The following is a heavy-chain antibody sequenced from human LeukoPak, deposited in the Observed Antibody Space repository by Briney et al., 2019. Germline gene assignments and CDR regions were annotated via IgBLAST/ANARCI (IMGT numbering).Heavy chain of an antibody. D-gene: IGHD3-16*01. Sequence: SETLSLTCTVSGGSISSYSWSWIRQPAGKGLEWIGRIYTSGSTNYNPSLKSRVTISVDKSNNQFSLRLSSVTAADTAVYYCAREDYVWGSYCFDYWGQGTLVTVS. CDR2: IYTSGST. V-gene: IGHV4-4*07. CDR3: AREDYVWGSYCFDY. CDR1: GGSISSYS. J-gene: IGHJ4*02.